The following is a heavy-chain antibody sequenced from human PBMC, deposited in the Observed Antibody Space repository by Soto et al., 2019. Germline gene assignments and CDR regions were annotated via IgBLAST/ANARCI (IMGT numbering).Heavy chain of an antibody. CDR1: GGTFSSYA. V-gene: IGHV1-69*06. J-gene: IGHJ6*02. CDR2: IIPIFGTA. Sequence: SVKVSCKASGGTFSSYAISWVRQAPGQGLEWMGGIIPIFGTANYAQKFQGRVTITADKSTSTAYMELSSLRSEDTAVYYCARDTGGSGYYYYYGMDVWGQGTTVTVSS. CDR3: ARDTGGSGYYYYYGMDV. D-gene: IGHD3-10*01.